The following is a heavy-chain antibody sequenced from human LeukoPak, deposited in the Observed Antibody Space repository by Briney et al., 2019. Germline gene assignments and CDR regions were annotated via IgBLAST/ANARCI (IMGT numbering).Heavy chain of an antibody. D-gene: IGHD3-22*01. Sequence: GGSLRLSCAASGFTFSSYSMNWVRQAPGKGLEWVSYISSSSSTIYYADSVKGRFTISRDNAKNSLYLQMNSLRAEDTAVYYCARGAPGYYDSSGYYYLSQNYFDYWGQGTLVTVSS. J-gene: IGHJ4*02. CDR2: ISSSSSTI. CDR1: GFTFSSYS. CDR3: ARGAPGYYDSSGYYYLSQNYFDY. V-gene: IGHV3-48*04.